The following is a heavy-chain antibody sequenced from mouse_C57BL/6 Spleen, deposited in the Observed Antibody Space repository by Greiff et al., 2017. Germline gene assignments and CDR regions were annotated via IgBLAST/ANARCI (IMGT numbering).Heavy chain of an antibody. D-gene: IGHD1-1*01. CDR1: GYTFTDYY. CDR3: ARSTASSGAWFAY. Sequence: VKLMESGAELVRPGASVKLSCKASGYTFTDYYINWVKQRPGQGLEWIARIYPGSGNTYYNEKFKGKATLTAEKSSSTAYMQLSSLTSEDSAVYFCARSTASSGAWFAYWGQGTLVTVSA. CDR2: IYPGSGNT. J-gene: IGHJ3*01. V-gene: IGHV1-76*01.